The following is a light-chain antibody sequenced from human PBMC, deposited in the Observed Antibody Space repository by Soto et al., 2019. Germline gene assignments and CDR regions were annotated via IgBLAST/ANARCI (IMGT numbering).Light chain of an antibody. V-gene: IGKV3-20*01. CDR2: GAS. Sequence: MVLTQSPGTLYLSPGERATLSCRASQILSNSQLAWYQQKPGQSPRLLIYGASSRASGISDRFSGSGSGTDFTLTISRLEPEDFAVYYCQQYGSSPYSFGQGTKVDIK. CDR3: QQYGSSPYS. J-gene: IGKJ2*03. CDR1: QILSNSQ.